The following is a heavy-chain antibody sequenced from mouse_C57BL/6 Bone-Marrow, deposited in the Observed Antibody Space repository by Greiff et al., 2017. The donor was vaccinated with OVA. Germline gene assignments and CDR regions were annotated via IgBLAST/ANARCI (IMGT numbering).Heavy chain of an antibody. CDR2: INPYNGGT. CDR1: GYTFTDYY. CDR3: ARNYGSSYDDY. J-gene: IGHJ2*01. D-gene: IGHD1-1*01. Sequence: VQLQQSGPVLVKPGASVKMSCKASGYTFTDYYMNWVKQSHGKSLEWIGVINPYNGGTSYNQKFKGKATLTVDKSSSTAYMELNSLTSEDSAVYYGARNYGSSYDDYWGQGTTLTVSS. V-gene: IGHV1-19*01.